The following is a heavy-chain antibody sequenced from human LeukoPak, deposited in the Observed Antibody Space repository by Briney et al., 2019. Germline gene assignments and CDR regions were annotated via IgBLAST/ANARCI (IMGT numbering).Heavy chain of an antibody. J-gene: IGHJ4*02. CDR2: ISGSGSKT. D-gene: IGHD4-17*01. V-gene: IGHV3-23*01. Sequence: GRSLRLSCAASGFTFSSYGMSWVRQAPGKGLEWVSGISGSGSKTYYADSVKGRFTISRDNSQNTLYLQVNSLRAEDTAIFYCAKILSGEGIDYWGQGTLVTVSS. CDR1: GFTFSSYG. CDR3: AKILSGEGIDY.